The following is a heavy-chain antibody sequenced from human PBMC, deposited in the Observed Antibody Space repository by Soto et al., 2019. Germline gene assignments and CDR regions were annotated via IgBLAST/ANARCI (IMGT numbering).Heavy chain of an antibody. Sequence: QVQLVQSGAEVKKPGASVQVSCKASGYTFTAYYIHWVRQAPGEGLEWMAWISIYTGDAGLAPEFQGRVTVTRDTSINTVYMDLSGLRSDDTALYYCASGSTTVPPLGDYWGQGTLVSVSS. CDR3: ASGSTTVPPLGDY. J-gene: IGHJ4*02. V-gene: IGHV1-2*02. CDR2: ISIYTGDA. CDR1: GYTFTAYY. D-gene: IGHD4-17*01.